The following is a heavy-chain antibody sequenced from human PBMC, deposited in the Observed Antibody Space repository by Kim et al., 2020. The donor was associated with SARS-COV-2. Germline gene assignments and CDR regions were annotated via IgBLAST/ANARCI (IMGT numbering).Heavy chain of an antibody. V-gene: IGHV3-48*04. Sequence: GGSLRLSCAASGFTFSSYSMNWVRQAPGKGLEWVSYISSSSGTIYYADSVKGRFTISRDNAKNSLYLQMNSLRAEDTAVYYCARGQQVYGGHIDYWGQG. J-gene: IGHJ4*02. CDR3: ARGQQVYGGHIDY. D-gene: IGHD4-17*01. CDR2: ISSSSGTI. CDR1: GFTFSSYS.